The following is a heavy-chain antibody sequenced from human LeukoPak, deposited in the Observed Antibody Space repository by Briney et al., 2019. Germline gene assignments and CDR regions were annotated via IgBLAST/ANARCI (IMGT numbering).Heavy chain of an antibody. J-gene: IGHJ4*02. V-gene: IGHV4-61*05. CDR2: IYYSGST. D-gene: IGHD4-17*01. CDR3: ARDGDYSHYFDY. Sequence: PSETLSLTCTVSGGSISSSSYYWGWIRQPPGKGLEWIGYIYYSGSTNYNPSLKSRVTISVDTSKNQFSLKLSSVTAADTAVYYCARDGDYSHYFDYWGQGTLVTVSS. CDR1: GGSISSSSYY.